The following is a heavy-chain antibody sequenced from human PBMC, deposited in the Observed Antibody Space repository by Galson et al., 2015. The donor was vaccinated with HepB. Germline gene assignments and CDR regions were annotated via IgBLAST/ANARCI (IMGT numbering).Heavy chain of an antibody. CDR3: ARDINQQGYFSSTSCFASGF. CDR1: GGTFSSYA. D-gene: IGHD2-2*01. V-gene: IGHV1-69*04. J-gene: IGHJ4*02. CDR2: IIPILGIA. Sequence: SVKVSCKASGGTFSSYAISWVRQAPGQGLEWMGRIIPILGIANYAQKFQGRVTITADKSTSTAYMELSSLRSEDTAVYYCARDINQQGYFSSTSCFASGFWGPGTPVPVSS.